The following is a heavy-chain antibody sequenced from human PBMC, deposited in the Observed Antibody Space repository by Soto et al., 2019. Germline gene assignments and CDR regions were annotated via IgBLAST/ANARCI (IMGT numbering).Heavy chain of an antibody. D-gene: IGHD3-3*01. J-gene: IGHJ5*02. CDR3: ARDKNHYDFWSGQTNWFDP. CDR2: IYYSGST. CDR1: GGSISSYY. V-gene: IGHV4-59*01. Sequence: QVQLQESGPGLVKPSETLSLTCTVSGGSISSYYWSWIRQPPGKGLEWIGYIYYSGSTNYNPSLKSRVTISVDTSKNQFSLKLSSVTAADTAVYYCARDKNHYDFWSGQTNWFDPWGQGTLVTVSS.